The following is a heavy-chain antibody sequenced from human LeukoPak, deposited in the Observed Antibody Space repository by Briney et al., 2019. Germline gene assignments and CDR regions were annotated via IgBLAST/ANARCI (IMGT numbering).Heavy chain of an antibody. J-gene: IGHJ4*02. D-gene: IGHD3-3*01. CDR2: ISSSGSTI. CDR3: AREMWRGFVDY. Sequence: GGSLRLSCAASGFTFSGYYMGWIRQAPGKGLEWVSYISSSGSTIYYVDSVKGRFTISRDNAKNSLYLQMNSLRAEDTAVYYCAREMWRGFVDYWGQGTLVTVSS. CDR1: GFTFSGYY. V-gene: IGHV3-11*01.